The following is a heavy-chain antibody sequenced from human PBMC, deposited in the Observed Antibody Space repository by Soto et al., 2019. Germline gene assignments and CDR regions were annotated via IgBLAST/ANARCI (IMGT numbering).Heavy chain of an antibody. CDR2: IRRGGDGT. V-gene: IGHV3-23*01. Sequence: PGGSLRLSCAGRGFTCRSYAMSWVRQAPGKGLECVAGIRRGGDGTTYADSVKGRFTISRYNARNSLYLQMNSLRVDDTALYSCEKEPRLQRAYWGQGTLVTVSS. D-gene: IGHD4-4*01. J-gene: IGHJ4*01. CDR3: EKEPRLQRAY. CDR1: GFTCRSYA.